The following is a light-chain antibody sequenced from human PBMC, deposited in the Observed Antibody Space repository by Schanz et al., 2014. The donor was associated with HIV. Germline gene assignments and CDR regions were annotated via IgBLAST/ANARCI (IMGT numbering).Light chain of an antibody. CDR3: QHYDSYSFT. CDR2: QAS. V-gene: IGKV1-5*03. J-gene: IGKJ2*01. Sequence: DIQMTQSPSTLSASVGDRVTITCRASQSLDKWLAWYQQKPGQAPKLLIYQASSLEAGVSSTFSGSGSGTEFTLTINSLQPADFATYYCQHYDSYSFTFGQGTKLEIK. CDR1: QSLDKW.